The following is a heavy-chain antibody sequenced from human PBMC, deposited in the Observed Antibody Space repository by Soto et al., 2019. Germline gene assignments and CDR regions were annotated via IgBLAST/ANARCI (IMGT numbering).Heavy chain of an antibody. CDR2: ISVNIGNT. J-gene: IGHJ6*02. Sequence: ASVKVSCKGSGFTFTSDGISWVRQAPGQGLEWMGWISVNIGNTNFAQKFQGRLTMTTDTSTSAAYRELRNLKSDDTAVYYCARDRHYYGMDVWGQGTTVTVSS. CDR1: GFTFTSDG. V-gene: IGHV1-18*04. CDR3: ARDRHYYGMDV.